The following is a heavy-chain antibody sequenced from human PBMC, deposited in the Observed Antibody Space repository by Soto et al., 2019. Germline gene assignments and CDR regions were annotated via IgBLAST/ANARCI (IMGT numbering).Heavy chain of an antibody. CDR3: ARVYCSGGSCYGIDY. Sequence: ASVKVSCKASGYTFTNYGISWVRQAPGQGLEWLGWINPSGGSTSYAQKFQGRVTMTRDTSTSTVYMELSSLRSEDTAVYYCARVYCSGGSCYGIDYWGQGTLVTVSS. V-gene: IGHV1-46*01. CDR2: INPSGGST. J-gene: IGHJ4*02. D-gene: IGHD2-15*01. CDR1: GYTFTNYG.